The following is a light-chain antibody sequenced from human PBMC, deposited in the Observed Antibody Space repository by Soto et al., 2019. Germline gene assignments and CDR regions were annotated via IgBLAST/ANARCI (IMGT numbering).Light chain of an antibody. CDR2: KAS. J-gene: IGKJ1*01. CDR3: QHYDSYSGA. Sequence: IQMAKQSSKLCGFGEESGTITCRASQTISSWLAWYQQKPGKAPKLLIYKASTLKSGVPSRFIVSGSGTEFTLTSSSLQPDDFATYYFQHYDSYSGALGQGTKVDIK. V-gene: IGKV1-5*03. CDR1: QTISSW.